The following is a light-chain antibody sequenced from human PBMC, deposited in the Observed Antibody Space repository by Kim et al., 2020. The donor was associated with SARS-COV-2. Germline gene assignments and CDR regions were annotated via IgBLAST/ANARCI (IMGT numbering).Light chain of an antibody. CDR2: AAS. CDR3: QQSWT. Sequence: ASQSISSYLNWYQQKPGKAPKLLIYAASSLQSGVPSRFSGSGYGTDFTLTISSLQPEDFASYYCQQSWTFGQGTKVDIK. V-gene: IGKV1-39*01. J-gene: IGKJ1*01. CDR1: QSISSY.